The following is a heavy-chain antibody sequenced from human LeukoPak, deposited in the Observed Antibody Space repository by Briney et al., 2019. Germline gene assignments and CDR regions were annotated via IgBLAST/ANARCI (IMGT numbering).Heavy chain of an antibody. V-gene: IGHV4-59*01. CDR1: GGSISGWY. CDR2: IYDSGRA. J-gene: IGHJ4*02. D-gene: IGHD6-13*01. Sequence: SETLSLTCAVSGGSISGWYWNWIRQPPEKGLEWIGSIYDSGRANYNPSLKSRVTMSVDTSKNQFSLKLSSMTAADTAVYYCASRFTGYSSSWYYFDSWGQGTLVTVSS. CDR3: ASRFTGYSSSWYYFDS.